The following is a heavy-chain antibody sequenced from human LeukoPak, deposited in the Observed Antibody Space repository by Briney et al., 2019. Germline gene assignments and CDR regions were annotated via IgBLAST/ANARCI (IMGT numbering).Heavy chain of an antibody. CDR1: GGSISSGGYY. Sequence: PSETLSLTCTVSGGSISSGGYYWSWIRQHPGKGLEWIGYIYYSGSTYYNPSLKSRVTISVDTSKNQFSLKLSSVTAADTAVYYCARTYYYGSGKTRIPFDYWGQGTLVTVSS. CDR3: ARTYYYGSGKTRIPFDY. V-gene: IGHV4-31*03. CDR2: IYYSGST. D-gene: IGHD3-10*01. J-gene: IGHJ4*02.